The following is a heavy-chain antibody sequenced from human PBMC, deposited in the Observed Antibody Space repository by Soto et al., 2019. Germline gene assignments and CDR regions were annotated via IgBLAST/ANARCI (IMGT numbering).Heavy chain of an antibody. J-gene: IGHJ4*02. D-gene: IGHD2-15*01. CDR3: ARHTPAISISDH. CDR2: IYYSGST. V-gene: IGHV4-39*01. Sequence: SETLSLTCTVSGGSISSSGYYWGWIRQPPGKGLEWIGSIYYSGSTYYNPSLKSRVTISVDTSKNQFSLKLSSVTAADTAVYYCARHTPAISISDHWGQGTLVTVSS. CDR1: GGSISSSGYY.